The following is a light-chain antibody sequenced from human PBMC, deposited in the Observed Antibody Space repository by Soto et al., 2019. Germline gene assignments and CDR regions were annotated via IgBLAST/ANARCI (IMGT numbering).Light chain of an antibody. Sequence: DIQMTQSPSSLSASVGDRFTVTCRASQSISSYLNWYQQKPGKAPKLLLYAASSLQSGVPSRVSGSGSGTEFTLTISSLQPEDFATYYCQQCYSTPWTFGRGTKVDIK. CDR3: QQCYSTPWT. V-gene: IGKV1-39*01. CDR2: AAS. CDR1: QSISSY. J-gene: IGKJ1*01.